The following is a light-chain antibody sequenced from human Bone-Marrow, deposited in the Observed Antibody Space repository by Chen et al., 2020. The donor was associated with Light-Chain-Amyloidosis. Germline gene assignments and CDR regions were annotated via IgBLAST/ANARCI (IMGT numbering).Light chain of an antibody. CDR2: DVS. CDR3: SSYTSSSTL. Sequence: QSALTQPASVSGSPGQPITLSCTGTSSDVGGYNYVSCYQQHPGKAPKLMIYDVSNRPSGVSNLFSGSKSGNTASLTISGLQAEDEADYYCSSYTSSSTLFGGGTKLTVL. V-gene: IGLV2-14*01. J-gene: IGLJ2*01. CDR1: SSDVGGYNY.